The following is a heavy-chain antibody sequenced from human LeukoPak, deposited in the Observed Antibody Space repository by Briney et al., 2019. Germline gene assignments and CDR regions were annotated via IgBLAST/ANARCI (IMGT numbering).Heavy chain of an antibody. CDR2: INPGGSHI. D-gene: IGHD5-18*01. Sequence: GESRKISCKGSGYSFTNYWIAWVRQMPGKGLEWMGAINPGGSHISYSPSFQGQVTISTDKSISTAYLQWSSLKASDTAIYYCARKNPTALRNNWFDPWGQGTLVTVSS. CDR3: ARKNPTALRNNWFDP. CDR1: GYSFTNYW. V-gene: IGHV5-51*01. J-gene: IGHJ5*02.